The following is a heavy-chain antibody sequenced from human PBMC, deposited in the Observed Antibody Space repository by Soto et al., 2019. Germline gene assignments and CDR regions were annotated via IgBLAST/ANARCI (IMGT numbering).Heavy chain of an antibody. J-gene: IGHJ4*02. CDR2: IGGSGGNT. D-gene: IGHD3-10*01. CDR1: GFTFSSYA. CDR3: ALRFGGSGN. V-gene: IGHV3-23*01. Sequence: GGSLRLSCAASGFTFSSYAMTWVRQAPGKGLEWVSAIGGSGGNTYYADSVKGRFTISRDNSKNTLYLQMNSLRAEDTAVYYCALRFGGSGNWGQGTLVTVSS.